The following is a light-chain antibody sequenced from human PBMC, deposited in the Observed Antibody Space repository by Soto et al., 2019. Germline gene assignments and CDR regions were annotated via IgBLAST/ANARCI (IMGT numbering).Light chain of an antibody. J-gene: IGKJ1*01. CDR1: QGIGTY. Sequence: AIQLTQSPSSLSASVGDRVTITCRASQGIGTYLAWYQQKPGKAPKLLIYDASTLESGVPSRFSGSGSGTEFTLTISSLQPDDFATYYCQQYNSYSRTFGQGTKVDI. CDR2: DAS. V-gene: IGKV1-13*02. CDR3: QQYNSYSRT.